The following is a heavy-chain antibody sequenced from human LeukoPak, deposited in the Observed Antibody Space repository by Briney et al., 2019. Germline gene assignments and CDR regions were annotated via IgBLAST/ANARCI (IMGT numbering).Heavy chain of an antibody. Sequence: QPGGSLRLSCGASGFTFDEYAMHWVRQAPGKGLEWVSGISWNSGSIDYADSVKGRFTISRDNAKNSLYLQMNSLRAEDTALYYCAKRGVQPADYWGQGTLVTVSS. V-gene: IGHV3-9*01. J-gene: IGHJ4*02. CDR3: AKRGVQPADY. CDR2: ISWNSGSI. CDR1: GFTFDEYA.